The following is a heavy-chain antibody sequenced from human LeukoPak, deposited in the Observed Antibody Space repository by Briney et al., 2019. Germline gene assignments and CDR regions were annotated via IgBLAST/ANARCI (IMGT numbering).Heavy chain of an antibody. D-gene: IGHD2-15*01. CDR2: FSYSGST. CDR3: ARDRTVVVVVAATQALWFDP. J-gene: IGHJ5*02. V-gene: IGHV4-39*07. Sequence: SETLSLTCTVSGDSISSSSYYWGWIRQPPGKGLEWIGSFSYSGSTYYNPSLKSRVTISVDTSKNQFSLKLSSVTAADTAVYYCARDRTVVVVVAATQALWFDPGAREPWSPSPQ. CDR1: GDSISSSSYY.